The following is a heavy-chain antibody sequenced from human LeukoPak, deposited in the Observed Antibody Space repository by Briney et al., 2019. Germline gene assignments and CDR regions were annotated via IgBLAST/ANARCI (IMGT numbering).Heavy chain of an antibody. CDR2: IYYSGST. CDR3: ARENYDYVWGSYRPDAFDI. CDR1: GGSISNYY. V-gene: IGHV4-59*01. J-gene: IGHJ3*02. Sequence: PSETLSLTCTVSGGSISNYYWSWIRQPPGKGLEWIGYIYYSGSTNYNPSLKSRVTISVDTSKNQFSLKLSSVTAADTAVYYCARENYDYVWGSYRPDAFDIWGQGTMVTVSS. D-gene: IGHD3-16*02.